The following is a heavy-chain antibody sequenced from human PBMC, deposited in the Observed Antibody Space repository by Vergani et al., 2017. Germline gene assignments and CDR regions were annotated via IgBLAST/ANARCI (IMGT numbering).Heavy chain of an antibody. CDR3: ARDFGYCSGGSCDGMDV. V-gene: IGHV1-69*12. CDR2: IIPIFGTA. CDR1: GGTFSSYA. D-gene: IGHD2-15*01. J-gene: IGHJ6*02. Sequence: QVQLVQSGAEVKKPGSSVKVSCKASGGTFSSYAISWVRQAPGQGLEWMGGIIPIFGTANYAQKFQGRVTITADESTSTVYMELSSLRSEDTAVYYCARDFGYCSGGSCDGMDVWGQGTTVTVSS.